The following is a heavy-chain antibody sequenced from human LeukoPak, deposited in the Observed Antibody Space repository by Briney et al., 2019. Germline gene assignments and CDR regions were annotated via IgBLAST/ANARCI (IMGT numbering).Heavy chain of an antibody. CDR1: GGTFSSYA. CDR2: IIPIFGTA. D-gene: IGHD3-10*01. CDR3: ARALWFGETFPAY. V-gene: IGHV1-69*13. Sequence: SVKVSCKASGGTFSSYAISWVRQAPGQGLEWMGGIIPIFGTANYAQKFQGRVTITADESTSTAYMELSSLRSEDTAVYYCARALWFGETFPAYWGQGTLVTVSS. J-gene: IGHJ4*02.